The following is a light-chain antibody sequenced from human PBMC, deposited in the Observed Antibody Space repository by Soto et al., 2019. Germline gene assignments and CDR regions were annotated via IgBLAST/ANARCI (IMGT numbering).Light chain of an antibody. J-gene: IGKJ5*01. CDR1: QGISSN. CDR3: QQLNIYPIT. V-gene: IGKV1-9*01. Sequence: DIQLTQSPSFLSASVGDRVTITCRASQGISSNLAWYQQKPGKAPQLLIYAAYALQSGVPSRFSGSGSGSEFTLTIISLQPEDFATYYWQQLNIYPITFGQGTRLEIK. CDR2: AAY.